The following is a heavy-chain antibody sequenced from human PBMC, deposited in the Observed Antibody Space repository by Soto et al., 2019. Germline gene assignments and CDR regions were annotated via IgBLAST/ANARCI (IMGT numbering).Heavy chain of an antibody. CDR1: GGSISSYY. D-gene: IGHD3-22*01. CDR2: IYYSGST. CDR3: ARVNYYDSSGNEYYYGMDV. J-gene: IGHJ6*02. V-gene: IGHV4-59*01. Sequence: SETLSLTCTVSGGSISSYYWSWIRQPPGKGLEWIGYIYYSGSTNYNPSLKSRVTISVDTSKNQFSLKLGSVTAADTAVYYCARVNYYDSSGNEYYYGMDVWGQGTTVTV.